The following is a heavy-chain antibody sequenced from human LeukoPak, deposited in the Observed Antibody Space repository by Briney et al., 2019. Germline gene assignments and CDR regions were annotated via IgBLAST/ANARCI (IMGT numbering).Heavy chain of an antibody. J-gene: IGHJ6*03. V-gene: IGHV1-18*01. CDR2: ISAYNGNT. D-gene: IGHD3-22*01. Sequence: ASVKVSCKASGYTFTSYGISWVRQAPGQGLEWMGWISAYNGNTNYAQRLQGRVTMTTDTSTSTAYMELRSLRSDDTAVYYCARGGTYYYDSSGHNYYYYMDVWGKGTTVTVSS. CDR3: ARGGTYYYDSSGHNYYYYMDV. CDR1: GYTFTSYG.